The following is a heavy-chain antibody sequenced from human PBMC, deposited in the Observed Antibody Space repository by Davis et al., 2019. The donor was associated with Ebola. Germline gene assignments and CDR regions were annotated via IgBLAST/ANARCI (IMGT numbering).Heavy chain of an antibody. Sequence: GSLRLSCTVSGASVSSGAFYWSWIRQPPGRGLEWIGSLYYSGSTNYNPSLKSRVTISVDTSKNQFSLKLSSVTAADTAVYYCARQYRNSIAAILAAEGGMDVWGQGTTVTVSS. J-gene: IGHJ6*02. CDR3: ARQYRNSIAAILAAEGGMDV. CDR1: GASVSSGAFY. D-gene: IGHD6-13*01. V-gene: IGHV4-61*08. CDR2: LYYSGST.